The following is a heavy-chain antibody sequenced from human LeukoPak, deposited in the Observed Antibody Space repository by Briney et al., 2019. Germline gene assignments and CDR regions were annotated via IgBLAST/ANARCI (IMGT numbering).Heavy chain of an antibody. D-gene: IGHD6-13*01. J-gene: IGHJ4*02. CDR1: GFTFDDYA. CDR3: AKGATGYSTSGYFDY. CDR2: ISWNSGSI. Sequence: GRSLRLSCAASGFTFDDYAMHWVRQAPGKGLEWVSGISWNSGSIGYADSVKGRFTISRDNAKNFLYLQMNSLRDEDMALYYCAKGATGYSTSGYFDYWGQGTLVTVSS. V-gene: IGHV3-9*03.